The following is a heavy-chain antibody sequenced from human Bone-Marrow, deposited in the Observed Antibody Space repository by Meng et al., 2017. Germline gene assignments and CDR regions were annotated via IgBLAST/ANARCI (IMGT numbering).Heavy chain of an antibody. CDR1: GFTFSSYE. V-gene: IGHV4-34*01. CDR3: ARGGKYSSGWYPQYYYYGMDV. CDR2: INHSGST. D-gene: IGHD6-19*01. Sequence: ESLKISCAASGFTFSSYEMNWVRQAPGKGLEWIGEINHSGSTNYNPSLKSRVTISVDTSKNQFSLELGSVTAADTAVYYCARGGKYSSGWYPQYYYYGMDVWGQGTTVTVSS. J-gene: IGHJ6*02.